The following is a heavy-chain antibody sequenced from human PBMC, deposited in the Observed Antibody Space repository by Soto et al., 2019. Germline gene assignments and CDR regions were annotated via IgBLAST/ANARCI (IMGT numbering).Heavy chain of an antibody. CDR2: IYYSGST. CDR1: GGSISSSSYY. J-gene: IGHJ4*02. CDR3: ARRGAARPRGHVFDY. Sequence: SETLSLTCTVSGGSISSSSYYWGWIRQPPGKGLEWIGSIYYSGSTYYNPSLKSRVTISVDTSKNQFSLKLSSVTAADTAVYYCARRGAARPRGHVFDYWGQGTLVTVSS. V-gene: IGHV4-39*01. D-gene: IGHD6-6*01.